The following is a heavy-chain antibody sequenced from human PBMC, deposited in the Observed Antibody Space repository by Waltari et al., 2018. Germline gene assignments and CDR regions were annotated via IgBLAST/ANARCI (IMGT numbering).Heavy chain of an antibody. Sequence: QVQLQQWGAGLLKPSETLSLTCAVYGGSFSGYYWSWIRQPPGKWLEGIGEINHSGSTNYIPSLKSRVTISVDTPKNQFSPKLSSVTAADTAVSYCARRRARNWNTFDYWGQGTLVTVSS. CDR1: GGSFSGYY. J-gene: IGHJ4*02. CDR3: ARRRARNWNTFDY. V-gene: IGHV4-34*01. D-gene: IGHD1-1*01. CDR2: INHSGST.